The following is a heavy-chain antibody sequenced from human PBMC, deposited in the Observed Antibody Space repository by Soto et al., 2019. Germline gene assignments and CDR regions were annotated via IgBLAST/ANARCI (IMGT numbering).Heavy chain of an antibody. CDR3: ARDGDYSGSYYY. J-gene: IGHJ4*02. CDR1: GFTFSSYS. CDR2: ISSSSSYI. Sequence: GESLKISCAASGFTFSSYSMNWVRQAPGKGLEWVSSISSSSSYIYYADSVKGRFTISRDNAKNSLYLQMNSLRAEDTAVYYCARDGDYSGSYYYWGQGTLVTVSS. D-gene: IGHD1-26*01. V-gene: IGHV3-21*01.